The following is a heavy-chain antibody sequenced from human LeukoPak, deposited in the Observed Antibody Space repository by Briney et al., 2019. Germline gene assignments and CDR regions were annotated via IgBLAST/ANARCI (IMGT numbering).Heavy chain of an antibody. CDR2: ISSSSSYI. Sequence: GGSLRLSCAASGFTFSSYSMNCVRQAPGKGLEWVSSISSSSSYIYYADSVKGRFTISRDNAKNSLYLQMNSLRAEDTAVYYCARADDFWSGPLGYWGQGTLVTVSS. V-gene: IGHV3-21*01. CDR3: ARADDFWSGPLGY. D-gene: IGHD3-3*01. CDR1: GFTFSSYS. J-gene: IGHJ4*02.